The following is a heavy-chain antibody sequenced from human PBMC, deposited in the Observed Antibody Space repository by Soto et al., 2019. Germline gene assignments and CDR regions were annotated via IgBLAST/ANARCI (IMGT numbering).Heavy chain of an antibody. V-gene: IGHV1-69*13. CDR3: ARDLRSGRPKYYFDY. D-gene: IGHD3-3*01. Sequence: ASVKVSCKASGGTFSSYAISWVRQAPGQGLEWMGGIIPIFGTANYAQKFQGRVTITADESTSTAYMELSSLRSEDTAVYYCARDLRSGRPKYYFDYWGQGTLVTVSS. CDR2: IIPIFGTA. J-gene: IGHJ4*02. CDR1: GGTFSSYA.